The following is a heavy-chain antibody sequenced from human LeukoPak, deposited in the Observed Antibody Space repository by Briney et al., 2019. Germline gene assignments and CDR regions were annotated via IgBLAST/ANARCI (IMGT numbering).Heavy chain of an antibody. J-gene: IGHJ4*02. D-gene: IGHD6-19*01. CDR3: AREGTRNIAVAGTNDY. CDR2: IRSSGRTI. CDR1: GFTFNDYY. Sequence: GSLRLSCAASGFTFNDYYMSWIRQAPGTGLEWVSYIRSSGRTIYYADSVKGRFTISRDNAKNSLYLQMNSLRAEDTPVYHCAREGTRNIAVAGTNDYWGQGTLVTVSS. V-gene: IGHV3-11*01.